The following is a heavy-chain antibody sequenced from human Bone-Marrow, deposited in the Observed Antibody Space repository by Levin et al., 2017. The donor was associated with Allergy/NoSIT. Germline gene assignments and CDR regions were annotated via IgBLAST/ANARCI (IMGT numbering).Heavy chain of an antibody. CDR2: IEDDGDQK. J-gene: IGHJ4*02. Sequence: GESLKISCVASGFTFSKYWMSWVRQAPGQGLEWVANIEDDGDQKNYADSVKGRFTISRDNARDFLYLQMNSLRVEDTAVYFCVRDIIRGASDFDSWGQGTLVTVSS. D-gene: IGHD3-10*01. CDR3: VRDIIRGASDFDS. CDR1: GFTFSKYW. V-gene: IGHV3-7*01.